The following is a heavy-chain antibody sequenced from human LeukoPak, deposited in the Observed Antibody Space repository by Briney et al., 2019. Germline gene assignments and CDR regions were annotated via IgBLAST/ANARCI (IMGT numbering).Heavy chain of an antibody. CDR3: AKGHYASGKATDY. D-gene: IGHD3-10*01. Sequence: PGGSLRLSCAASGFTFSSYAMSWVRQAPGKGLEWVSAISGNAVNTCYADSVKGRFSISRDNSMNTVYLQMNSLRAEDTAVYYCAKGHYASGKATDYWGQGTLVTVSS. J-gene: IGHJ4*02. CDR2: ISGNAVNT. V-gene: IGHV3-23*01. CDR1: GFTFSSYA.